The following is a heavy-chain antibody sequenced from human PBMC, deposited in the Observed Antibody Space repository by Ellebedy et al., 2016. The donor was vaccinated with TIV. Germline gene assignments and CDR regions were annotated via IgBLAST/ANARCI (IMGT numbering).Heavy chain of an antibody. CDR3: ARVNWFGELGGYLDS. J-gene: IGHJ4*02. CDR1: GGSISSYY. Sequence: ESLKISCTVSGGSISSYYWSWIRQPPGRGLEWIGYVFYSGNTNYNPSLKSRVTISVDTSKNQFSLKLNSVTAADTAVYYCARVNWFGELGGYLDSWGQGTLVTVSS. CDR2: VFYSGNT. V-gene: IGHV4-59*01. D-gene: IGHD3-10*01.